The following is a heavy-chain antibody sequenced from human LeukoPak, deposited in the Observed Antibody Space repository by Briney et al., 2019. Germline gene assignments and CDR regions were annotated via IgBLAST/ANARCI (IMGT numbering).Heavy chain of an antibody. J-gene: IGHJ6*02. CDR3: ARASTYSSSWYMDYYYYYGMDV. D-gene: IGHD6-13*01. CDR1: GYTFTSYY. Sequence: ASVKVSCKASGYTFTSYYMHWVRQAPGQGLEWMGIINPSGGSTSYAQKFQGWVTMTRDTSISTAYMELSRLRSDDTAVYYCARASTYSSSWYMDYYYYYGMDVWGQGTTVTVSS. CDR2: INPSGGST. V-gene: IGHV1-2*04.